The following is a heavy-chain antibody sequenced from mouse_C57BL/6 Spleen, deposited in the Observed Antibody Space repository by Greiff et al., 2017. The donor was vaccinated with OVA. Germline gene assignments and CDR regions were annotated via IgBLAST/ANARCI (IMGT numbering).Heavy chain of an antibody. D-gene: IGHD4-1*01. CDR2: IDPSDSYT. Sequence: QVQLQQPGAELVMPGASVKLSCKASGYTFTSYWMHWVKQRPGQGLEWIGEIDPSDSYTNYNQKFKGKSTLTVDKSSSTAYMQLSSLTSEDSAVYNCARREDWEFDYWGQGTTLTVSS. V-gene: IGHV1-69*01. CDR3: ARREDWEFDY. CDR1: GYTFTSYW. J-gene: IGHJ2*01.